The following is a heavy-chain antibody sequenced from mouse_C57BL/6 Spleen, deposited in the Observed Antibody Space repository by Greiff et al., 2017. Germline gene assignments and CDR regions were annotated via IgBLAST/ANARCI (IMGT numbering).Heavy chain of an antibody. J-gene: IGHJ2*01. CDR3: TTRPFDY. CDR1: GFNIKDDY. V-gene: IGHV14-4*01. CDR2: IDPENGDT. Sequence: VQLQQSGAELVRPGASVKLSCTASGFNIKDDYMHWVKQRPEQGLEWIGWIDPENGDTEYASKFQGKATITADPSSNTAYLQLSSLTSEDTAVYYCTTRPFDYWGQGTTLTVSS.